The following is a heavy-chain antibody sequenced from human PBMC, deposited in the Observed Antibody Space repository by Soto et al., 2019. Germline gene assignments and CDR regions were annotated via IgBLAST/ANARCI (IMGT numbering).Heavy chain of an antibody. D-gene: IGHD3-9*01. V-gene: IGHV4-59*01. CDR2: IYYSGST. CDR3: ARATPYYDILTGGLPLYYGMDV. J-gene: IGHJ6*02. Sequence: QVQLQESGPGLVKPSETLSLTCTVSGGSISSYYWSWIRQPPGKGLEWIGYIYYSGSTNYNPSLKSRVTISVDTSKNQFSLKLSSVTAADTAVYYCARATPYYDILTGGLPLYYGMDVWGQGTTVTVSS. CDR1: GGSISSYY.